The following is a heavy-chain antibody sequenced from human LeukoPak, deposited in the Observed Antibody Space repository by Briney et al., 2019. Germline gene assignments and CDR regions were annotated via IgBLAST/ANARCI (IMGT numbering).Heavy chain of an antibody. CDR1: GGTFSSYA. J-gene: IGHJ4*02. CDR2: IIPIFGTA. CDR3: ASTAVGRLGELSLLYD. V-gene: IGHV1-69*13. Sequence: ASVKVSCKASGGTFSSYAISWVRQAPGQGLEWMGGIIPIFGTANYAQKFQGRVTITADESTSTAYMELSSLRSEDTAVYYCASTAVGRLGELSLLYDWGQGTLVTVSS. D-gene: IGHD3-16*02.